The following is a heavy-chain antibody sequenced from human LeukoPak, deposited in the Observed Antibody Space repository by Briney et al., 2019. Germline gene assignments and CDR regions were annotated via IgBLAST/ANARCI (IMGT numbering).Heavy chain of an antibody. J-gene: IGHJ5*02. D-gene: IGHD2-2*01. CDR3: ARGGCSSTSCYKTQNWFDP. CDR1: GGSISTYY. CDR2: IYSSGST. Sequence: KTSETLSLTCTVSGGSISTYYWSWIRQPAGKGLEWIGRIYSSGSTNYNPSLKSRVTMSVDTSKNQFSLKLSSVTAADTAVYYCARGGCSSTSCYKTQNWFDPWGQGTLVTVSS. V-gene: IGHV4-4*07.